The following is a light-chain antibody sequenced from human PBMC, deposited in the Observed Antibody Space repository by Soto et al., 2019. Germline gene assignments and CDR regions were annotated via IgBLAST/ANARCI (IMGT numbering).Light chain of an antibody. CDR1: SSDVGGYNS. V-gene: IGLV2-8*01. J-gene: IGLJ2*01. CDR3: SSYAGSNNLV. Sequence: QSALTQPPSASGSPGQSVTIPCTGTSSDVGGYNSVSWYQQHPGKVPKLMICEVSKRPSGVPDRFSGSKSGNTASLTVSGLQAEDEADYYCSSYAGSNNLVFGGGTKLTVL. CDR2: EVS.